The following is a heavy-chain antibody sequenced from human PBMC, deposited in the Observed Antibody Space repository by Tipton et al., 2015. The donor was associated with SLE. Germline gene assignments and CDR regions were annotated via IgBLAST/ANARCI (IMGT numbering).Heavy chain of an antibody. CDR1: RGSFSGYA. CDR2: ISHSGSA. Sequence: TLSLTCAVSRGSFSGYAWNWIRQAPGKGPEWIGEISHSGSANYNASLKSRVTISIGTSKNQLSLKLSSVTAADTAVYYCARGVAYYYDSGAFDIWGQGTMVTVSS. V-gene: IGHV4-34*01. CDR3: ARGVAYYYDSGAFDI. D-gene: IGHD3-22*01. J-gene: IGHJ3*02.